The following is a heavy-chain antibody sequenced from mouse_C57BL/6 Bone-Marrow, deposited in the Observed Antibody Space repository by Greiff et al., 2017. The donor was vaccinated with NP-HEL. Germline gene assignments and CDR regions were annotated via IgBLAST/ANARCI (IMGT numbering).Heavy chain of an antibody. D-gene: IGHD2-2*01. CDR3: AASTMVTTRYFDY. J-gene: IGHJ2*01. CDR2: IRNKANGYTT. CDR1: GFTFTDYY. V-gene: IGHV7-3*01. Sequence: EVKVVESGGGLVQPGGSLSLSCAASGFTFTDYYMSWVRQPPGQALACLGLIRNKANGYTTEYSASVKGRFNISRDNSQSILYLQMKALRAEDSATYYCAASTMVTTRYFDYWGQGTTLTVS.